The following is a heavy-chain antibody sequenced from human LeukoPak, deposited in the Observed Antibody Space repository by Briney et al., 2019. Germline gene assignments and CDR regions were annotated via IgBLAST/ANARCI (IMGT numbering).Heavy chain of an antibody. CDR3: ARDPSRYDSSGYYFY. CDR2: ISYDGSNK. D-gene: IGHD3-22*01. Sequence: GGSLRLSCAASGFTFSSYAIHWVRQAPGKGLEWVAVISYDGSNKYYADSVKGQFTISRDNSKNTVYLQMNSLRAEDTAVYYCARDPSRYDSSGYYFYWGQGTLVTVSS. J-gene: IGHJ4*02. CDR1: GFTFSSYA. V-gene: IGHV3-30*01.